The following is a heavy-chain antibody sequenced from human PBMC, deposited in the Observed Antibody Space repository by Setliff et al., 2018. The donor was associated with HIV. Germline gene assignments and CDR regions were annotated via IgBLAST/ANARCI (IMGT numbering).Heavy chain of an antibody. Sequence: SETLSLTCTVSGGSIRSHYWSWIRQSPGKGLEWIGNFYYTGSTDYNPSFKSRVTISLDKSNNQIYLNLSSATAADTAFYYCARHTVFVRYFDHWGQGMLVTVSS. J-gene: IGHJ4*02. CDR3: ARHTVFVRYFDH. CDR1: GGSIRSHY. CDR2: FYYTGST. V-gene: IGHV4-59*11. D-gene: IGHD2-2*02.